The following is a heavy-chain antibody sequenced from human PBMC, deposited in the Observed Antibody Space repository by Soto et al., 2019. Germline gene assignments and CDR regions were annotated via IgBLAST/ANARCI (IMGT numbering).Heavy chain of an antibody. J-gene: IGHJ6*02. CDR1: GGSTSSSSYY. D-gene: IGHD3-3*01. Sequence: PSETLSLTCTVSGGSTSSSSYYWGWIRQPPGKGLEWIGSIYYSGSTYYNPSLKSRVTMSVDTSKNQFSLKLSSVTAADTAVYYCRAYDFWSGFLDVWGQGTTVTVSS. CDR3: RAYDFWSGFLDV. CDR2: IYYSGST. V-gene: IGHV4-39*01.